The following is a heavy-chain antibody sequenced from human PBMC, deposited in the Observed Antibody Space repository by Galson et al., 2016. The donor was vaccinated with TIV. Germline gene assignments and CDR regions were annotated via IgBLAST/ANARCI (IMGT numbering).Heavy chain of an antibody. CDR2: INPGNGDT. D-gene: IGHD2-21*01. V-gene: IGHV1-2*02. CDR1: GYRFIGYY. J-gene: IGHJ4*02. Sequence: SVKVSFKASGYRFIGYYIHWVRQAPGRGPEWMGCINPGNGDTKYAQIFQGSVTLTWDTSVSTAYMELTSLRSDDTAVYFCAKESDWGVAEFDFWGQGTPVSVSS. CDR3: AKESDWGVAEFDF.